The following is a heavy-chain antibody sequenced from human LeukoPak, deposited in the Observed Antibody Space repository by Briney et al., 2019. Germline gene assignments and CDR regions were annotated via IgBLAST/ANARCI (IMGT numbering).Heavy chain of an antibody. CDR3: ARLLAAAGRVDY. Sequence: SETLSLTCTVSGGSISSYYWSWIRQPPGKGLEWIGYIYYSGSTNYNPSLKSRVTISVDTSKKQFSLKLSSVTAADTAVYYCARLLAAAGRVDYWGQGTLVTVSS. CDR2: IYYSGST. D-gene: IGHD6-13*01. V-gene: IGHV4-59*08. J-gene: IGHJ4*02. CDR1: GGSISSYY.